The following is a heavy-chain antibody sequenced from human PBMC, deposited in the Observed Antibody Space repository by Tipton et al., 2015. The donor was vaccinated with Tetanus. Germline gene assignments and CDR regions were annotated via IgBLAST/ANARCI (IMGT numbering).Heavy chain of an antibody. CDR2: INSKTGGT. CDR1: GYAFTDSY. D-gene: IGHD3-22*01. V-gene: IGHV1-2*06. J-gene: IGHJ3*01. CDR3: AKTYNYDGGLYYVMSFDV. Sequence: QLVQSGPEVKKPGASVKVSCKASGYAFTDSYIHWVRQAPGQGLEWVGRINSKTGGTNYPQKFQGRVTMTRDTSTSTAYMELSGLRSDDTATYYCAKTYNYDGGLYYVMSFDVWGQGTMVAVSS.